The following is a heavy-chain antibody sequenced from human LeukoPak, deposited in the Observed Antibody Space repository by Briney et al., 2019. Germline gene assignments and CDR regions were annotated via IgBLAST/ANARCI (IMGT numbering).Heavy chain of an antibody. CDR1: GYTFTGYY. CDR3: ARDRYSRYYDFWSGYWGFDY. CDR2: INPNSGGT. D-gene: IGHD3-3*01. Sequence: ASVKVSCKASGYTFTGYYMHWVRQAPGQGLEWMGWINPNSGGTNYAQKFQGRVTMTRDTSISTAYMELSRLRSDDTAVYYCARDRYSRYYDFWSGYWGFDYWGKGTLVTVSS. V-gene: IGHV1-2*02. J-gene: IGHJ4*02.